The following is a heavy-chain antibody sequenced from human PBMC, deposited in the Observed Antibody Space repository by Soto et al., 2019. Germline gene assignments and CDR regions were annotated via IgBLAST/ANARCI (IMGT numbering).Heavy chain of an antibody. CDR2: IYYSWST. J-gene: IGHJ6*02. CDR3: AREEVQLYYYDRYYYGMDV. CDR1: SGSISSSSYY. V-gene: IGHV4-39*02. D-gene: IGHD3-22*01. Sequence: SETLSLTCTFISGSISSSSYYWGWIRQPPGKGLEWIGSIYYSWSTYYNPSLKSRVTISVDTSKNQFSLKLSSVTAADTAVYYCAREEVQLYYYDRYYYGMDVWGQGTTVT.